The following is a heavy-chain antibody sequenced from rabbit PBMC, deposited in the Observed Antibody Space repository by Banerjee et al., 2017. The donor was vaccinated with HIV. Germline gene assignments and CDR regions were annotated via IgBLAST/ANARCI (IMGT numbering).Heavy chain of an antibody. Sequence: QQLEESGGDLVKPGASLTLTCTASGFSFSSGYYMCWVRQAPGKGLEWIACIGVGGGSTYYASWAKGRFTISKTSSTTVTLQMTSLTAADTATYFCARDGGYEHAWGLWGQGTLVTVS. D-gene: IGHD1-1*01. CDR2: IGVGGGST. J-gene: IGHJ3*01. V-gene: IGHV1S40*01. CDR3: ARDGGYEHAWGL. CDR1: GFSFSSGYY.